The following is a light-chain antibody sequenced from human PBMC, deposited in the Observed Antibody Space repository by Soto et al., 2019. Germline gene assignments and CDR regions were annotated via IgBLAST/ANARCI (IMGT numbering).Light chain of an antibody. V-gene: IGLV2-14*01. CDR2: EVS. J-gene: IGLJ1*01. Sequence: QSALTQPASVSGSPGQSITISCTGTSSDVGGYNYVSWHQQHPGKAPKLMIYEVSNRPSGVSNRFSGSKSGNTASLTISGLQAEDEADYFCSSYGSTSTSYVFGTGTKLTVL. CDR1: SSDVGGYNY. CDR3: SSYGSTSTSYV.